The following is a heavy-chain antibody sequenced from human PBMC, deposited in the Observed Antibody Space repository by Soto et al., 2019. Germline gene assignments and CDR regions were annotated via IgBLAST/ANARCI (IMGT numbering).Heavy chain of an antibody. Sequence: ASVKVSCKASGFTFTSSAMQWVRQARGQRLEWIGWIVVGSGNTNYAQKFQERVTITRDMSTSTAYMELSSLRSEDTAVYYCAAEGYYGSGSPHWGQGTLVTVSS. V-gene: IGHV1-58*02. CDR3: AAEGYYGSGSPH. J-gene: IGHJ4*02. CDR2: IVVGSGNT. D-gene: IGHD3-10*01. CDR1: GFTFTSSA.